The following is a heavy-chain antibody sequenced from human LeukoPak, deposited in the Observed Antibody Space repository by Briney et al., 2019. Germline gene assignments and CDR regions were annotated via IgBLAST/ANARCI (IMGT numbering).Heavy chain of an antibody. J-gene: IGHJ4*02. Sequence: ASVKVSCKASGYTFTSYGISWVRQAPGQGLEWMGMIYPRDGSTSYAQKFQGRVTVTRDTSTSTVHMELSGLRSEDTAVYYCARDQEGFDYWGQGTLVTVSS. CDR1: GYTFTSYG. CDR2: IYPRDGST. V-gene: IGHV1-46*01. CDR3: ARDQEGFDY.